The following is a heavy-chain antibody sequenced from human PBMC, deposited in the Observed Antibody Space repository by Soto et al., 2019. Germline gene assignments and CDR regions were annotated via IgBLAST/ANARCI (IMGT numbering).Heavy chain of an antibody. CDR2: VTPNSGNI. D-gene: IGHD3-10*01. V-gene: IGHV1-8*01. J-gene: IGHJ4*02. Sequence: AWVKGSCKASGKTFTSYDINWVRQATGHGLEWMGWVTPNSGNIGYAQKFQGRVTMTRDTAITTAYMEGSRLSSADTAVYYCARGRPSGSYYLLDYWGQGTVVTVSS. CDR1: GKTFTSYD. CDR3: ARGRPSGSYYLLDY.